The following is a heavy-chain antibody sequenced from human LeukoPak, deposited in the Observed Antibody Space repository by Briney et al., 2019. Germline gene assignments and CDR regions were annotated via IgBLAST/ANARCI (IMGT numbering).Heavy chain of an antibody. CDR1: GGTFSSYA. CDR2: ITPIFGTA. V-gene: IGHV1-69*13. J-gene: IGHJ4*02. Sequence: ASVKVSCKASGGTFSSYAISWVRQAPGQGLEWMGGITPIFGTANYAQKFQGRVTITADESTSTAYMELSSLRSEDTAVYYCARDRIEIGYYFDYWGQGTLVTVSS. D-gene: IGHD5-24*01. CDR3: ARDRIEIGYYFDY.